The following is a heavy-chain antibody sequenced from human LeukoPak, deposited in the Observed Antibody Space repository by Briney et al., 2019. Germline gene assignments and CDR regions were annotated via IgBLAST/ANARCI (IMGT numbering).Heavy chain of an antibody. V-gene: IGHV4-34*01. CDR3: ARAWGMAYYFDY. Sequence: SETLSLTCAVYGGSFSGYYWSWIRQPPGKGLEWIGEINHSGSTNYNPSLKSRVTISVDTSKNQFSLKLSSVTAADTAVYYCARAWGMAYYFDYWGQGTLVTVSS. D-gene: IGHD3-16*01. CDR2: INHSGST. J-gene: IGHJ4*02. CDR1: GGSFSGYY.